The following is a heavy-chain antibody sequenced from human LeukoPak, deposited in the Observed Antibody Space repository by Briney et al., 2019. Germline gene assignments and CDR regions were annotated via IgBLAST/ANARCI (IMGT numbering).Heavy chain of an antibody. CDR1: GFTFSNAW. CDR2: TKSKTDGGTT. D-gene: IGHD3-22*01. J-gene: IGHJ4*02. Sequence: PGGSLRLSCAASGFTFSNAWMSWVRQAPGKGLEWVGRTKSKTDGGTTDYAAPVKGRFTISRDDSKNTLYLQMNSLKTEDTAVYYCTTAPRYYYESSGYLYWGQGTLVTVSS. V-gene: IGHV3-15*01. CDR3: TTAPRYYYESSGYLY.